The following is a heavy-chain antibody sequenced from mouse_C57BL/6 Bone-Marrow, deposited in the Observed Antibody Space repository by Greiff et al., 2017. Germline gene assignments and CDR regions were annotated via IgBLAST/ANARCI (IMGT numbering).Heavy chain of an antibody. CDR2: IWSGGST. CDR1: GFSLTSYG. J-gene: IGHJ3*01. Sequence: VQLQQSGPGLVQPSQSLSITCTVSGFSLTSYGVHWVRQSPGKGLEWLGVIWSGGSTDYNAAFISRLSIRKDNSKSQVFFKMNSLQADDSAIYYCASPLTGFAYWGQGTLVTVSA. D-gene: IGHD4-1*01. V-gene: IGHV2-2*01. CDR3: ASPLTGFAY.